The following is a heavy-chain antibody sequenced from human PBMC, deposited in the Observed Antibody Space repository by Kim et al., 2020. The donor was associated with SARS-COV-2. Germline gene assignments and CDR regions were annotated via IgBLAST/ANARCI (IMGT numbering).Heavy chain of an antibody. J-gene: IGHJ4*02. D-gene: IGHD6-13*01. V-gene: IGHV3-7*01. CDR2: IKQDGSEK. CDR3: ARDFTSSRSGLFDY. CDR1: GFTFSSHW. Sequence: GGSLRLSCAASGFTFSSHWMSWVRQAPGKGLEWVANIKQDGSEKNYVDSVKGRFTISRDNAKNSLYLHMNSLRAEDTAVYYCARDFTSSRSGLFDYWGQGTLVTVSS.